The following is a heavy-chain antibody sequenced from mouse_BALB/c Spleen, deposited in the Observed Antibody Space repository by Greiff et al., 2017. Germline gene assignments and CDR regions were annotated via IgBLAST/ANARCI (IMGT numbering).Heavy chain of an antibody. Sequence: QVQLQQPGAELVKPGASVKLSCKASGYTFTSYWMHWVKQRPGQGLEWIGEINPSNGRTNYNEKFKSKATLTVGKSSSTAYMQLSSLTSEDSAVYYCATYYGSRGIAYWGQGTLVTVSA. J-gene: IGHJ3*01. CDR3: ATYYGSRGIAY. V-gene: IGHV1S81*02. D-gene: IGHD1-1*01. CDR1: GYTFTSYW. CDR2: INPSNGRT.